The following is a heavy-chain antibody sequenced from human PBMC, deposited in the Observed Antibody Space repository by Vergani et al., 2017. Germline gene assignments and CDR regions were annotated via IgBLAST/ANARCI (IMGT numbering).Heavy chain of an antibody. Sequence: QVQLVQSGAEVKKPGSSVKVSCAASGFTFSDYYMSWIRQAPGKGLEWVSYISSSGSTIYYADSVKGRFTISRDNAKNSLYLQMNSLRAEDTAVYYCARKHISNYYDSSGYYYMGYYYGMDVWGQGTTVTVSS. D-gene: IGHD3-22*01. CDR1: GFTFSDYY. CDR3: ARKHISNYYDSSGYYYMGYYYGMDV. V-gene: IGHV3-11*01. J-gene: IGHJ6*02. CDR2: ISSSGSTI.